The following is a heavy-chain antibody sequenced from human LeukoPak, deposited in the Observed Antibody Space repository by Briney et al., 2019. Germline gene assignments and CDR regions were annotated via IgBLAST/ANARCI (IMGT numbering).Heavy chain of an antibody. D-gene: IGHD5/OR15-5a*01. Sequence: PGESLKISWKGSGYRFTSYWIGGVRQMPEKGLEWMGIIYPGDSDTRYSPSFQGQVTISADKSISTAYLQWSSLKASDTAIYCCARRAGYSVYDGDFDYGDQGTLVTV. CDR1: GYRFTSYW. V-gene: IGHV5-51*01. CDR2: IYPGDSDT. J-gene: IGHJ4*02. CDR3: ARRAGYSVYDGDFDY.